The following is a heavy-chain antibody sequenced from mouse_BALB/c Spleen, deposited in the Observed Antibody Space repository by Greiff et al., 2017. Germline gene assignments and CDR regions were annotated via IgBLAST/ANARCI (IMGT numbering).Heavy chain of an antibody. V-gene: IGHV6-6*02. D-gene: IGHD2-1*01. CDR2: IRLKSNNYAT. CDR1: GFTFSNYW. Sequence: DVKLQESGGGLVQPGGSMKLSCVASGFTFSNYWMNWVRQSPEKGLEWVAEIRLKSNNYATHYAESVKGRFTISRDDSKSSVYLQMNNLRAEDTGIYYCTREGNYDAMDYWGQGTSVTVSS. J-gene: IGHJ4*01. CDR3: TREGNYDAMDY.